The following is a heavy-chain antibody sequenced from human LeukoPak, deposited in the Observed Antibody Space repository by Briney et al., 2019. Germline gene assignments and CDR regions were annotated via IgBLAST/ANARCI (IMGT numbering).Heavy chain of an antibody. J-gene: IGHJ5*02. Sequence: SETLSLTCTVSGGSISSYYWSWIRQPPGKGLEWIGYIYYSGSTNYNPSLKSRVTISVDTSKNQFSLKLSSVTAADTAVYYCARSYSSSSPWFDPWGQGTLVTVSS. CDR1: GGSISSYY. CDR2: IYYSGST. V-gene: IGHV4-59*12. CDR3: ARSYSSSSPWFDP. D-gene: IGHD6-6*01.